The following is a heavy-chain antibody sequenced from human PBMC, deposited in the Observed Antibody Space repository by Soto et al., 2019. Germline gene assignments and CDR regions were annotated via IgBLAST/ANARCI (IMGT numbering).Heavy chain of an antibody. CDR1: GFTLNTYG. CDR3: ARGYPRWSPSFYYHMDV. CDR2: SWYDGTNR. V-gene: IGHV3-33*07. Sequence: LILSCAASGFTLNTYGMYWVLEAPGKGLEWVAVSWYDGTNRDYADSVKGRFTISRDNSRNTLYLQMNVLRAEDTAVYYCARGYPRWSPSFYYHMDVRGQGPTVTVSS. J-gene: IGHJ6*02. D-gene: IGHD2-2*02.